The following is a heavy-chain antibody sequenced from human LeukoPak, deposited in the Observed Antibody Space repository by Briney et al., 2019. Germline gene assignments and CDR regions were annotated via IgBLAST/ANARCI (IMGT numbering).Heavy chain of an antibody. D-gene: IGHD3-22*01. J-gene: IGHJ4*02. Sequence: SQTLSLTCAVSGGSISSGGYSWSWIRQPPGKGLEWIGCIYHSGSTYYNPSLKSRVTISVDRSKNQFSLKLSSVTAADTAVYYCARFGYYDSSGYSFDYWGQGTLVTVSS. CDR2: IYHSGST. CDR1: GGSISSGGYS. CDR3: ARFGYYDSSGYSFDY. V-gene: IGHV4-30-2*01.